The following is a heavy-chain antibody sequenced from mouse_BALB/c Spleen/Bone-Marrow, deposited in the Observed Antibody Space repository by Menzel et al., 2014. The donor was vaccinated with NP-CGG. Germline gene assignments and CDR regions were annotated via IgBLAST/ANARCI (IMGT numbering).Heavy chain of an antibody. CDR1: GYTFTSYV. CDR2: INPYNDGT. CDR3: ARGGWLRAMDY. V-gene: IGHV1-14*01. Sequence: EVHLHQSGPELVKPGASVKMSCKASGYTFTSYVMHWVKQKPGQGLEWIGYINPYNDGTKYNEKFKGKATLTSDKSSSTAYMELSSLTSEDSAVYYCARGGWLRAMDYRGQGTPFPVSS. D-gene: IGHD2-2*01. J-gene: IGHJ4*01.